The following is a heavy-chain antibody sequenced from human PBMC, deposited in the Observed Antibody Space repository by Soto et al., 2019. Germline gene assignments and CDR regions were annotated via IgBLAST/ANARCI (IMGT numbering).Heavy chain of an antibody. CDR1: GYTFTSYD. CDR2: MNPSTGNT. Sequence: GASVKVSCKASGYTFTSYDIIRVRQATGQGLEWMGWMNPSTGNTDSAEKFQGRLTMTRNTSISTVYMELSSLSFEDTAVYYCARHFSVDYFDYWGQGALVTVSS. V-gene: IGHV1-8*01. CDR3: ARHFSVDYFDY. J-gene: IGHJ4*02.